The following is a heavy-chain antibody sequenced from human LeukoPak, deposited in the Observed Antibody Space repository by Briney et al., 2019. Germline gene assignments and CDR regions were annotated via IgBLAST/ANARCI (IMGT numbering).Heavy chain of an antibody. D-gene: IGHD3-10*01. J-gene: IGHJ6*02. CDR3: AREVLVRGVHYYGMDV. CDR2: IKQDGSEK. CDR1: GFTFSSYW. Sequence: TGGSVRLSCAASGFTFSSYWMSWVRQAPGKGLEWVANIKQDGSEKYYVDSVKGRFTISRDNAKNSLYLQMNSLRAEDTAVYYCAREVLVRGVHYYGMDVWGQGTTVTVSS. V-gene: IGHV3-7*01.